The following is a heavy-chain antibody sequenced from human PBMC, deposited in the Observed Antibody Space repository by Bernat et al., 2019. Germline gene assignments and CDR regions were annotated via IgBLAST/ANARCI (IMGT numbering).Heavy chain of an antibody. CDR3: AKGLPYYDILTHYGMDV. CDR1: GFTFSSYG. D-gene: IGHD3-9*01. V-gene: IGHV3-30*18. J-gene: IGHJ6*02. Sequence: QVQLVESGGGVVQPGRSLRLSCAASGFTFSSYGMHWVRQAPGKGLEWVAVISYDGSNKYYADSVKGRFTISRDNSKNTLYLQMNSLRAEDTAVYYCAKGLPYYDILTHYGMDVWGQGTTVTVSS. CDR2: ISYDGSNK.